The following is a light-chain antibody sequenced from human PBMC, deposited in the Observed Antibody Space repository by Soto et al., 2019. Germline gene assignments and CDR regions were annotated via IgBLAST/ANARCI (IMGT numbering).Light chain of an antibody. Sequence: QSVLTQPPSVSGAPGQRVTISYTGSSSNIGAGYDVHWYQQLPGTAPKLLMYGNNNRPSGVPDRFSGSKSGTSASLAITGLQAEDEADYYCQSYDSSLSGSVFGGGTKLTVL. V-gene: IGLV1-40*01. J-gene: IGLJ2*01. CDR1: SSNIGAGYD. CDR2: GNN. CDR3: QSYDSSLSGSV.